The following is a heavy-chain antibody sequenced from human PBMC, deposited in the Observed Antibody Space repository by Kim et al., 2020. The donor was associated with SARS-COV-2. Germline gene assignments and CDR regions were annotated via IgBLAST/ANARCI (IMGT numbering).Heavy chain of an antibody. Sequence: YYAGSVKGRFTISKDNSKNTLYLQMNGLRAEDTAVYYCAKSSGWYGRFDYWGQGTLVTVSS. V-gene: IGHV3-23*01. J-gene: IGHJ4*02. CDR3: AKSSGWYGRFDY. D-gene: IGHD6-19*01.